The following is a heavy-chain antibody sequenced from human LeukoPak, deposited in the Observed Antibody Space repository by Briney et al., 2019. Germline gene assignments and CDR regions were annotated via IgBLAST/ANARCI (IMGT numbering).Heavy chain of an antibody. Sequence: SETLSLTCTVSGGSISSSSYYWGWIRQPPGKGLEWIGSIYYSGSTYYNPSLKSRVTISVDTSKNQFSLKLSSVTAADTAVYYCARLTGYSSGWYMYYFDYWGQGTLVTVSS. J-gene: IGHJ4*02. V-gene: IGHV4-39*01. CDR2: IYYSGST. CDR3: ARLTGYSSGWYMYYFDY. D-gene: IGHD6-19*01. CDR1: GGSISSSSYY.